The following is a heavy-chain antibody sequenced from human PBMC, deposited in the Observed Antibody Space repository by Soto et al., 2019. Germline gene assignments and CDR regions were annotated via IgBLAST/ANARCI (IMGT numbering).Heavy chain of an antibody. D-gene: IGHD2-8*01. Sequence: PGGSLRLSCAASGFTFSSYWMHWVRQAPGKGLVWVSRINGDGGSTSYADSVKGRFTISRDNAKNTLYLQMNSLRAEDTAVYYCAKVSPRGVMVYAIIDYWGQGTLVTVSS. CDR3: AKVSPRGVMVYAIIDY. CDR1: GFTFSSYW. J-gene: IGHJ4*02. V-gene: IGHV3-74*01. CDR2: INGDGGST.